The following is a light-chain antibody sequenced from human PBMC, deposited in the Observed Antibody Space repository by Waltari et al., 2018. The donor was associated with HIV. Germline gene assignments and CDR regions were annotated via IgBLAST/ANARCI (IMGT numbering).Light chain of an antibody. Sequence: QSALTQPASVSGSPGQSITISCTGTSSDVGGYNYVSWYKQHPGKAPKLMIYEVSNRPSGCSNRFSGSKSGNTASLTISGLQAEDEAYYYCSSYTSSSTLVVFGGGTKLTVL. CDR2: EVS. J-gene: IGLJ2*01. CDR3: SSYTSSSTLVV. CDR1: SSDVGGYNY. V-gene: IGLV2-14*01.